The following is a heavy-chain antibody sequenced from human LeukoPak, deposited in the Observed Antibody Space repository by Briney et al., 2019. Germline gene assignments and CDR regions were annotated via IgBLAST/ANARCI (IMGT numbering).Heavy chain of an antibody. CDR1: GFTFSSYA. D-gene: IGHD2-2*01. Sequence: GGSLRLSCAASGFTFSSYAMSWVRQAPGKGLEWVSAISCSGGSTYYADSVKGRFTISRDNSKNTLYLQMNSLRAEDTAVYYCAKDRSRYCSSTSCEFDYWGQGTLVTVSS. J-gene: IGHJ4*02. CDR2: ISCSGGST. V-gene: IGHV3-23*01. CDR3: AKDRSRYCSSTSCEFDY.